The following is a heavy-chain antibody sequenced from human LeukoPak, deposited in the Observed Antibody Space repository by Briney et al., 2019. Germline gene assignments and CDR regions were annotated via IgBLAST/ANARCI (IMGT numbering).Heavy chain of an antibody. D-gene: IGHD6-19*01. J-gene: IGHJ3*02. CDR1: GGSISSYY. V-gene: IGHV4-59*01. Sequence: KPSETLSLTCTVSGGSISSYYWSWIRQPPGKGLEWIGYIYYSGSTNYNPSLKSRVTISVDTSKNQFSLKLSSLRSEDTAVYYCARGEIPGGGTSGWYHFHPPSGAFDIWGQGTMVTVSS. CDR3: ARGEIPGGGTSGWYHFHPPSGAFDI. CDR2: IYYSGST.